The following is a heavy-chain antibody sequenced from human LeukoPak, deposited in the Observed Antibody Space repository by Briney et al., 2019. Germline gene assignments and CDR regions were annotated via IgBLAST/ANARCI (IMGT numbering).Heavy chain of an antibody. D-gene: IGHD6-13*01. J-gene: IGHJ5*02. V-gene: IGHV4-59*01. CDR3: ARADSSSWCGNWFDP. CDR2: IYYSGST. CDR1: GGSISSYY. Sequence: PSETLSLTCTLSGGSISSYYWSWIRQPPGKGLEYIGYIYYSGSTNYNPSLQSRVTISVDTSKNQFSLKLTSVTAADTAVYYCARADSSSWCGNWFDPWGQGTLVIVSS.